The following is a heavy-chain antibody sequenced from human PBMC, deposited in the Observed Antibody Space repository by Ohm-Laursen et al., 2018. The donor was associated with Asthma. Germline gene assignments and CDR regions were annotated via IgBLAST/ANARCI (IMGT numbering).Heavy chain of an antibody. V-gene: IGHV1-3*04. Sequence: ASVKVSCKSSGYKFTTNDIHWVRQAPGQSLEWMGSINTGNGIPRYSQKFQGRVTITRDTSASTAYMELSSLRSEDTAVYYCAIPSVLGGWWDAEYFQHWGQGTLVTVSS. CDR1: GYKFTTND. D-gene: IGHD6-19*01. J-gene: IGHJ1*01. CDR2: INTGNGIP. CDR3: AIPSVLGGWWDAEYFQH.